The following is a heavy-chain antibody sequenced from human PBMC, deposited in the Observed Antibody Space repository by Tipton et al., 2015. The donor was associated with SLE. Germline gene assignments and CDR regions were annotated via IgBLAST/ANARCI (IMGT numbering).Heavy chain of an antibody. CDR3: ATLPNNIWGGYTPY. V-gene: IGHV5-51*03. Sequence: VQLVQSGAEVKKPGESLKISCKGSGHSFTTYWIAWVRQMPGKGLECMGIIYPSDSDTRYSPSFQGQVTISADKSISTAYLQWTSLKASDTAMYYCATLPNNIWGGYTPYWGQGTLVTVSS. D-gene: IGHD3-3*01. CDR1: GHSFTTYW. J-gene: IGHJ4*02. CDR2: IYPSDSDT.